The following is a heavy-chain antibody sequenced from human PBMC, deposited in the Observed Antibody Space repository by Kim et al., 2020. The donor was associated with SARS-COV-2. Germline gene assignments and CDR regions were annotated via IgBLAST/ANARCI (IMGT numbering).Heavy chain of an antibody. V-gene: IGHV5-51*01. CDR2: IYPGDSDT. Sequence: GESLKISCQGSGYSFTSYWIGWVRQMPGKGLEWMGIIYPGDSDTRYSPSFQGQVTISADKSISTAYLQWSSLKASDTAMYYCARHAGKGYYYYYMDVWGKGTTVTVSS. CDR1: GYSFTSYW. J-gene: IGHJ6*03. CDR3: ARHAGKGYYYYYMDV.